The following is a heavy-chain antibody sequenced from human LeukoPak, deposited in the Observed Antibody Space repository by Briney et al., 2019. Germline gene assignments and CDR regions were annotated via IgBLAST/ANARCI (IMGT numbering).Heavy chain of an antibody. Sequence: ASVKVSCKASGYTFTSYVISWVRQAPGQGLEWMGWINSYNGNTNYAQKLRGRVTMTTDTSTSTAYMELRSLRSDDTAVYYCAREGRDSSGWDTYNWFDPWGQGTLVTVSS. J-gene: IGHJ5*02. CDR1: GYTFTSYV. CDR2: INSYNGNT. D-gene: IGHD6-19*01. V-gene: IGHV1-18*01. CDR3: AREGRDSSGWDTYNWFDP.